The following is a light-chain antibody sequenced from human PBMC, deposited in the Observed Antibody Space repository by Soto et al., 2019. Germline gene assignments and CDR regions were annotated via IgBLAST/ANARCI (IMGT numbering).Light chain of an antibody. Sequence: DIQMTQSPSSLSASVGDRVTITCRASQSISSYLNWYLQKPGKAPKLLIYAASSLQSGVPSRFSGSGSGTDLTLTISSLQPEDFATYYCQQSYSTPPTFGGGTKVEIK. V-gene: IGKV1-39*01. CDR1: QSISSY. CDR3: QQSYSTPPT. J-gene: IGKJ4*01. CDR2: AAS.